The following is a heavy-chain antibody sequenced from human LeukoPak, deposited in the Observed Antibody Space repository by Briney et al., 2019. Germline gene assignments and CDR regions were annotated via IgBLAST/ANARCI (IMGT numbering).Heavy chain of an antibody. D-gene: IGHD2-2*01. Sequence: CLRLSSAPPGFTFTIYGIHRVCAAPGEGLGWGSVIWDDGSNKYYAESVKGRFTISRDNSKNTLYLQMNSLRAEETAVYYCARGGPGYCSSTSCLTYGDYWG. CDR1: GFTFTIYG. J-gene: IGHJ4*01. CDR3: ARGGPGYCSSTSCLTYGDY. V-gene: IGHV3-33*01. CDR2: IWDDGSNK.